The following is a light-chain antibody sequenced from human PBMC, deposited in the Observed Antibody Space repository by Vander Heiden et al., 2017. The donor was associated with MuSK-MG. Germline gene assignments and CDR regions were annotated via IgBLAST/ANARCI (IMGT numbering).Light chain of an antibody. J-gene: IGKJ5*01. V-gene: IGKV1-39*01. Sequence: DIQMTQSPSSLSASVGDRVTITCRASQSISSYLNWYQQKPGKAPKLLIYAASSLQSGVPSRFSGSGSGTDFTLTISSLQPEDVATYYCQQSYSTPPTFGQGTRLEMK. CDR1: QSISSY. CDR2: AAS. CDR3: QQSYSTPPT.